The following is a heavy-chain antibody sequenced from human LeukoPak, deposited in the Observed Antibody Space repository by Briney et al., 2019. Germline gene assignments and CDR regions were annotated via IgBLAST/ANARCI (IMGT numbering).Heavy chain of an antibody. CDR3: ARVKRDSEVGWLRLEGDYYYYYYMDV. D-gene: IGHD5-12*01. Sequence: SETLSLTCTVSGDSISSSSYYWGWIRQPPGKGLEWIGNIYYSGITNYNPSLKSRVTISVDTSKNQFSLKLSSVTAADTAVYYCARVKRDSEVGWLRLEGDYYYYYYMDVWGKGTTVTISS. CDR2: IYYSGIT. V-gene: IGHV4-39*07. CDR1: GDSISSSSYY. J-gene: IGHJ6*03.